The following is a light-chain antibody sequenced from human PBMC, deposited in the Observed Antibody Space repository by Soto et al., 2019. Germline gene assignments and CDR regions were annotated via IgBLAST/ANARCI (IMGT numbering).Light chain of an antibody. CDR2: GVS. V-gene: IGKV3-15*01. CDR3: HQYNMWPPLI. J-gene: IGKJ4*01. Sequence: EIVMTHSPATLSVSPWERATLSCRASQSVTSNLAWYQQKPGQAPRLLMYGVSTRATGIPARFSCSGSGTEFTLTISSLQSEDFAVYYCHQYNMWPPLIFGGGTKVDIK. CDR1: QSVTSN.